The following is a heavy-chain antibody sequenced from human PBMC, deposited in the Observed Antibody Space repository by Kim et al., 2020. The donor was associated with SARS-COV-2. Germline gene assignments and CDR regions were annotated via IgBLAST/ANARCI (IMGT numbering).Heavy chain of an antibody. Sequence: GGSLRLSCTVSGFNFNSYSMNWVRQAPGKGLEWVSYISSSSSTVYYAGSVRGRFTISRDNAKNSLFLQMNSLRDDDMAVYYCARCPLSMTMVRGMITTTLFDYYNMDAWGQGTTVTVSS. J-gene: IGHJ6*02. D-gene: IGHD3-10*01. CDR2: ISSSSSTV. CDR3: ARCPLSMTMVRGMITTTLFDYYNMDA. V-gene: IGHV3-48*02. CDR1: GFNFNSYS.